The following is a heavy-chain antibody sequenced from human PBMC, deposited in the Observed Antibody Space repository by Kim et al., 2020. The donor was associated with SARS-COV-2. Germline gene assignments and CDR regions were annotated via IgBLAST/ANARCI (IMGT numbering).Heavy chain of an antibody. CDR2: ISVSGDIT. V-gene: IGHV3-23*01. Sequence: GGSLRLSCAAPGFTFSKFAMSWVRQAPGKGLEWVSIISVSGDITYYADSVKGRFTISRDNPKSTLYLQLNSLRAEDTAVYYCAKGGSTSGYAFDLWGQGTLVTVSS. D-gene: IGHD2-2*01. CDR3: AKGGSTSGYAFDL. J-gene: IGHJ3*01. CDR1: GFTFSKFA.